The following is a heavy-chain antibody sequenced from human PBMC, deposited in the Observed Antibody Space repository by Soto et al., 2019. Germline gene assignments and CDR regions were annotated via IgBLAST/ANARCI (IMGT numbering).Heavy chain of an antibody. Sequence: GGSLRLSCTASGFTFSSFSVNWVRQAPGKGLEWVSSISSTSAYISYADSVKGRFTISRDNAKKSLYLQMNSLRVEDTAVYYCVRETSGFDFYFDYWGQGTLVTVSS. CDR3: VRETSGFDFYFDY. D-gene: IGHD5-12*01. CDR1: GFTFSSFS. CDR2: ISSTSAYI. J-gene: IGHJ4*02. V-gene: IGHV3-21*01.